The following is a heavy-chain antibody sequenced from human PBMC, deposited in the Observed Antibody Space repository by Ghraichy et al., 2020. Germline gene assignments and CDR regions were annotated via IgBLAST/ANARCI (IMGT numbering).Heavy chain of an antibody. CDR3: ARRDTDISRFDY. V-gene: IGHV4-39*01. Sequence: SETLSLTCTVSGGSISGSTFYWVWIRQPPGRGLEWIGNINYRGSTNYNPSLKSRVTISFDTSKNQFSLRLTSVTAADTAVYYCARRDTDISRFDYWGQGTLVTVSS. D-gene: IGHD5-18*01. CDR2: INYRGST. J-gene: IGHJ4*02. CDR1: GGSISGSTFY.